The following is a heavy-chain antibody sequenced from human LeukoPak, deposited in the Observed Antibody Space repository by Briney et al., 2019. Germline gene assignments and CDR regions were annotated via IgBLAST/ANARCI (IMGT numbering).Heavy chain of an antibody. CDR3: AKVVLNSYDAFDI. CDR1: GFTFSSYG. D-gene: IGHD1-26*01. Sequence: GGSLRLSCAASGFTFSSYGMYWVRQAPGKGLEWVAVISYDGSNKYYADSVKGRFTISRDNSKNTLYLQMNSLRAEDTAVYYCAKVVLNSYDAFDIWGHGTMVTVSS. CDR2: ISYDGSNK. V-gene: IGHV3-30*18. J-gene: IGHJ3*02.